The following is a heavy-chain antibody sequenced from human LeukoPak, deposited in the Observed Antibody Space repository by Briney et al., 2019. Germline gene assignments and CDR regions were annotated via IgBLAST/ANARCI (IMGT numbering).Heavy chain of an antibody. D-gene: IGHD3/OR15-3a*01. Sequence: ASVKVSCKASGYTFTSYYMHWVRQAPGQGLEWMGIINTSGGSTTYAQKFQGRVSMTRDTSTSTVYLEVSSLRSDDTAVYYCARGGLVYAAGLDYWGQGTLVTVSS. V-gene: IGHV1-46*01. J-gene: IGHJ4*02. CDR2: INTSGGST. CDR3: ARGGLVYAAGLDY. CDR1: GYTFTSYY.